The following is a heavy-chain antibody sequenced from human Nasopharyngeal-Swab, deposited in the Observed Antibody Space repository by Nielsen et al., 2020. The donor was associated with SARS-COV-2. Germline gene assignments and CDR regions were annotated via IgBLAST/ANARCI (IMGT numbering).Heavy chain of an antibody. V-gene: IGHV1-2*04. Sequence: ASVKVSCKASGYTFTGYYIHWVRQAPGQGLEWMGWINPNSGATNCTQKFQGWVTMTRDTSTSTAYMELSRLKSDDTAVYYCAVTRGGSGAYSSFYYYYYGVDVWGQGSPVTVSS. D-gene: IGHD3-10*01. CDR3: AVTRGGSGAYSSFYYYYYGVDV. CDR1: GYTFTGYY. J-gene: IGHJ6*02. CDR2: INPNSGAT.